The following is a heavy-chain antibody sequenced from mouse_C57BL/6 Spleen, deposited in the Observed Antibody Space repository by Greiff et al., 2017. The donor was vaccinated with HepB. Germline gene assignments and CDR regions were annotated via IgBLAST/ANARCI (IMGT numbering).Heavy chain of an antibody. V-gene: IGHV1-22*01. J-gene: IGHJ3*01. CDR1: GYTFTDYN. D-gene: IGHD3-2*02. CDR3: ARPAQATTWFAY. CDR2: INPNNGGT. Sequence: VQLQQSGPEPVKPGASVKMSCKASGYTFTDYNMHWVKQSHGKSLEWIGYINPNNGGTSYNQKFKGKATLTVNKSSSTAYMELRSLTSEESAVYYCARPAQATTWFAYWGQGTLVTVSA.